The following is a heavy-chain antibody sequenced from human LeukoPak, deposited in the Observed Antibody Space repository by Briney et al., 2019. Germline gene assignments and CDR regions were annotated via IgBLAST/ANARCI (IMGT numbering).Heavy chain of an antibody. CDR3: ARQPALVYDILTGYPDY. V-gene: IGHV5-51*01. Sequence: GESLKISCKGGGYSFTNYWIVWVRQMPGKGLEWKGVIYYDDSETQYSPSFQGQVTMSVDKSISTAYLQWSALKASDSAMYYCARQPALVYDILTGYPDYWGQGTLVTVSS. D-gene: IGHD3-9*01. J-gene: IGHJ4*02. CDR1: GYSFTNYW. CDR2: IYYDDSET.